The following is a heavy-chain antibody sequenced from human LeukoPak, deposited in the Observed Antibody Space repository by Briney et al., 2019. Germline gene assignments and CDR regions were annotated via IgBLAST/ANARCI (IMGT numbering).Heavy chain of an antibody. D-gene: IGHD3-3*01. J-gene: IGHJ6*04. Sequence: PGGSLRLSCAASGFTFSSYSMNWVRQAPGKGLEWVSSISSSSSYIYYADSVKGRFTISRDSAKNSLYLQMNSLRAEDTAVYYCARIDFWMGMDVWGKGTTVTVSS. CDR3: ARIDFWMGMDV. CDR1: GFTFSSYS. CDR2: ISSSSSYI. V-gene: IGHV3-21*01.